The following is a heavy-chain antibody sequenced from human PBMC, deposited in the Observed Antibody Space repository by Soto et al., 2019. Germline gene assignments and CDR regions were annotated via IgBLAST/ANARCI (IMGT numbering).Heavy chain of an antibody. D-gene: IGHD3-22*01. CDR2: ISGSGGST. Sequence: GGSLRLSCAASGFTFSSYAMSWDRQAPGKGLEWVSAISGSGGSTYYADSVKGRFTISRDNSKNTLYLQMNSLRAEDTAVHYPAKRDYDSSSYCPDYWGQGTLVTVSS. V-gene: IGHV3-23*01. J-gene: IGHJ4*02. CDR3: AKRDYDSSSYCPDY. CDR1: GFTFSSYA.